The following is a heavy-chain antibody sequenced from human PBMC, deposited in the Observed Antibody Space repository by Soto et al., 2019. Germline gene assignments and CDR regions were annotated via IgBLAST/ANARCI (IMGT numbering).Heavy chain of an antibody. V-gene: IGHV4-59*01. Sequence: QVQLQESGPGLVKPSETLSLTCTVSGASIGSSYWSWIRQPPGKGLEWIGYIFYSGSTNYSPSLNRRVSISIDTSNGQFSLTMSSVTAADTAVYYCARVSTGTKRDYWGDGILVTVSS. CDR1: GASIGSSY. J-gene: IGHJ4*01. CDR2: IFYSGST. D-gene: IGHD4-17*01. CDR3: ARVSTGTKRDY.